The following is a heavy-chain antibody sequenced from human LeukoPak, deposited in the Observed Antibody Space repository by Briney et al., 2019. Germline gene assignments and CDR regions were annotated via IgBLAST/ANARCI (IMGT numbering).Heavy chain of an antibody. D-gene: IGHD2-2*01. J-gene: IGHJ4*02. CDR2: ISSTGGTR. V-gene: IGHV3-48*03. CDR3: ARASRGDAYGPAAY. CDR1: GFTFSSYE. Sequence: PGGSLRLSCAASGFTFSSYEMKWVRQAPGKGLEWVSYISSTGGTRLYADSVEGRFTISRDDAKNSLYLQMNSLRAEDTAIYYCARASRGDAYGPAAYWGQGTLVTVSS.